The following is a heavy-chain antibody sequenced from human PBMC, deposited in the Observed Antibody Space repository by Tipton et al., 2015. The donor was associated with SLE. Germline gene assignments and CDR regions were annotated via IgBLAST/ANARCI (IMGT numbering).Heavy chain of an antibody. V-gene: IGHV4-39*07. J-gene: IGHJ5*02. CDR1: GGSISSSSYY. Sequence: LRLSCTVSGGSISSSSYYWGWIRQPPGKGLEWIGSIYYSGSTYYNPSLKSRVTISVDTSKNQFSLKLSSVTAADTAVYYCARTKLRYFDWPYNWFDPWGQGTLVTVSS. D-gene: IGHD3-9*01. CDR2: IYYSGST. CDR3: ARTKLRYFDWPYNWFDP.